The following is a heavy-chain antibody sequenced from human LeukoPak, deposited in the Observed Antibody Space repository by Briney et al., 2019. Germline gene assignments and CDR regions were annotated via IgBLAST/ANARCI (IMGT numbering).Heavy chain of an antibody. CDR1: GYTFTGYY. Sequence: ASVKVSCKASGYTFTGYYMHWVRQAPGQGLEWMGWINPNSGGTNYAQEFQGRVTMTRDTSISTAYMELSRLRSDDTAVYYCARELKGGYAFDYWGQGTLVTVSS. D-gene: IGHD5-12*01. CDR3: ARELKGGYAFDY. CDR2: INPNSGGT. V-gene: IGHV1-2*02. J-gene: IGHJ4*02.